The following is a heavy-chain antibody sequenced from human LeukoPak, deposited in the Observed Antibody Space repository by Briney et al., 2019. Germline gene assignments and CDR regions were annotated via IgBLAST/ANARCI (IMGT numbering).Heavy chain of an antibody. Sequence: ASVTFSSQASGYTFPSYDINWVRPAPGQGLEWMGWMNPDSTNTGYAQKFQGRVTMTRDTSMSTAYMELSSLTSEDTAVYYCARVPSLGYCSGGSCYRFDHWGQGTLVAVSS. D-gene: IGHD2-15*01. V-gene: IGHV1-8*01. CDR1: GYTFPSYD. CDR3: ARVPSLGYCSGGSCYRFDH. CDR2: MNPDSTNT. J-gene: IGHJ4*02.